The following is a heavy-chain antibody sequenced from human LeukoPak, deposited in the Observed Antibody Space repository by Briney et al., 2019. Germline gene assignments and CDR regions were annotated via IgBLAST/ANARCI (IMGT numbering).Heavy chain of an antibody. J-gene: IGHJ4*02. Sequence: PGGSLRLSCEASGFTFSSYGMSWVRQAPGKGLEWVSGISGSGGSTYYADSVKGRFTISRDNSKNALYLQMNSLRAEDTAVYYCARVASGSSYRPFDCWGQGTLVTVSS. CDR1: GFTFSSYG. V-gene: IGHV3-23*01. CDR2: ISGSGGST. D-gene: IGHD3-10*01. CDR3: ARVASGSSYRPFDC.